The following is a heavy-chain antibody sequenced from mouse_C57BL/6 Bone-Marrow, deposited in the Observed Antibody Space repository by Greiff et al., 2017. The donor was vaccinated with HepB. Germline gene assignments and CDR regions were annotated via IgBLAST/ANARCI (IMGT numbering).Heavy chain of an antibody. D-gene: IGHD1-1*01. CDR1: GFTFSSYA. V-gene: IGHV5-9-1*02. CDR3: TRDHPNYYGSSTYYAMDY. J-gene: IGHJ4*01. Sequence: EVKLQESGEGLVKPGGSLKLSCAASGFTFSSYAMSWVRQTPEKRLEWVAYISSGGDYIYYADTVKGRFTISRDNARNTLYLQMSSLKSEDTAMYYCTRDHPNYYGSSTYYAMDYWGQGTSVTVSS. CDR2: ISSGGDYI.